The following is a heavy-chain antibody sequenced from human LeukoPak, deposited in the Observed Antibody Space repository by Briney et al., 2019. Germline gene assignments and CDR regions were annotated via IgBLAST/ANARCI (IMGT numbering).Heavy chain of an antibody. Sequence: HSGGSLRLSCAASGFTFSSYAMSWVRQAPGKGLEWVSAISGSGGSTYYADSVKGRFTISRDNSKNTPYLQMNSLRAEDTAVYYRAKVSGYDWEGEYYFDYWGQGTLVTVSS. J-gene: IGHJ4*02. CDR1: GFTFSSYA. V-gene: IGHV3-23*01. CDR2: ISGSGGST. D-gene: IGHD5-12*01. CDR3: AKVSGYDWEGEYYFDY.